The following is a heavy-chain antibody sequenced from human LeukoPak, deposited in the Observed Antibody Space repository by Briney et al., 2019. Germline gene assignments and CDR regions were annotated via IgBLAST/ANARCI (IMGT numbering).Heavy chain of an antibody. CDR1: GGSISSYY. J-gene: IGHJ4*02. CDR3: ARRGYSYGRPFDY. CDR2: INHSGST. Sequence: SETLSLTCTVSGGSISSYYWSWIRQPPGKGLEWIGEINHSGSTNYNPSLKSRVTISVDTSKNQFSLKLSSVTAADTAVYYCARRGYSYGRPFDYWGQGTLVTVSS. D-gene: IGHD5-18*01. V-gene: IGHV4-34*01.